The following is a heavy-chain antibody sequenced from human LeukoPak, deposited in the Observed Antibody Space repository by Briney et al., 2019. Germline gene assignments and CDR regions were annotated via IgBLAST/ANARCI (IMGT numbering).Heavy chain of an antibody. D-gene: IGHD3-22*01. J-gene: IGHJ6*02. CDR1: GGSISSYY. CDR2: IYTSGST. V-gene: IGHV4-4*07. CDR3: ARARYYDSSGYYFGYYYYGMDV. Sequence: SETLSLNCTVSGGSISSYYWSWIRQPAPKGLEWIGRIYTSGSTNSNPSLKSRVTMSVDTSKNQFSLKLSSVTAADTTVYYCARARYYDSSGYYFGYYYYGMDVWGQGTTVTVSS.